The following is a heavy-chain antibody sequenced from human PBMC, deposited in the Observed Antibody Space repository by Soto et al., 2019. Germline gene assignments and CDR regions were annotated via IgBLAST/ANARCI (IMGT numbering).Heavy chain of an antibody. CDR3: ARAYSDAFDI. D-gene: IGHD2-15*01. CDR1: GCTFSDYY. Sequence: GWLRRAGSASGCTFSDYYMTWIRQAPGKGLEWVSYISSSGTGIYYADSMKGRFTISRDNAKKSLYLQMSSLRAEDTDVYYCARAYSDAFDIWGQGTMVTVSS. CDR2: ISSSGTGI. J-gene: IGHJ3*02. V-gene: IGHV3-11*01.